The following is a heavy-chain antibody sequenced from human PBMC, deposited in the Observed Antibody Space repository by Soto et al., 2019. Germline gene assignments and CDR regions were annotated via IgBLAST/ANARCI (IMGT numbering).Heavy chain of an antibody. V-gene: IGHV3-30*18. D-gene: IGHD3-3*01. J-gene: IGHJ4*02. CDR2: ISYDGSNK. CDR1: GFTFSSYG. CDR3: AEGAYYEYGSGYSELRLFDY. Sequence: PGGSLRLSCAASGFTFSSYGMHWVRQAPGKGLEWVAVISYDGSNKYYADSVKGRFTISRDNSKNTLYLQMNSLRAEDTAVYYCAEGAYYEYGSGYSELRLFDYWGQGTLVTVSS.